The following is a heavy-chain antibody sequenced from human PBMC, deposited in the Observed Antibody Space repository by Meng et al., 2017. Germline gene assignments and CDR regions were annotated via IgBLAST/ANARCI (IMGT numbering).Heavy chain of an antibody. CDR1: GGSISSYY. CDR2: IYYSGST. J-gene: IGHJ6*02. D-gene: IGHD2-2*01. V-gene: IGHV4-59*12. CDR3: GGGGGIVVVPAIYYYYYGMDV. Sequence: SETLSLTCTVSGGSISSYYWSWIRQPPGKGLEWIGYIYYSGSTNYNPSIKNRITISVDKSKNQFFPKLSSVNAADTAVYYCGGGGGIVVVPAIYYYYYGMDVWGQGTTVTVSS.